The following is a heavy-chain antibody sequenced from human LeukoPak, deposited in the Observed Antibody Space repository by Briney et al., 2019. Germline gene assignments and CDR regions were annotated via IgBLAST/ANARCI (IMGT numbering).Heavy chain of an antibody. Sequence: ASVKVSCKASGYTFTSYYMHWVRQAPGQGLEWMGIINPSGGSTSYAQKFQGRVTMTRDMSTSTVYMELSSLRSEDTAVYYCARVRWLQSRLGAFDIWGQGTMVSVSA. J-gene: IGHJ3*02. D-gene: IGHD5-24*01. CDR3: ARVRWLQSRLGAFDI. V-gene: IGHV1-46*01. CDR2: INPSGGST. CDR1: GYTFTSYY.